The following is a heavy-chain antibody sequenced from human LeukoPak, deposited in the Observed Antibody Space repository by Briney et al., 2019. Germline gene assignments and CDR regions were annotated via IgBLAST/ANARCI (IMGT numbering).Heavy chain of an antibody. CDR1: GGTFSSYA. Sequence: SVKVSCKASGGTFSSYAISWVRQAPGQGLEWMGGIIPIFGTANYAQKFQGRVTITADESTSTAYTELSSLRSEDTAVYYCARSRLAVADSYYFDYWGQGTLVTVSS. J-gene: IGHJ4*02. V-gene: IGHV1-69*13. CDR2: IIPIFGTA. D-gene: IGHD6-19*01. CDR3: ARSRLAVADSYYFDY.